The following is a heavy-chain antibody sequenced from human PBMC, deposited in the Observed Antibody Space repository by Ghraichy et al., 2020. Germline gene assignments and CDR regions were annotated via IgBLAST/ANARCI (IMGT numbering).Heavy chain of an antibody. Sequence: SETLSLTCTVSGGSISSSSYYWGWIRQPPGKGLELIGSIYYSGTTYSNPSLRSRVTISVDTSKNQFSLKLSSVTAADTAVYYCAGQTRNYFDYWGQGTLVTVSS. V-gene: IGHV4-39*01. CDR1: GGSISSSSYY. J-gene: IGHJ4*02. CDR3: AGQTRNYFDY. CDR2: IYYSGTT.